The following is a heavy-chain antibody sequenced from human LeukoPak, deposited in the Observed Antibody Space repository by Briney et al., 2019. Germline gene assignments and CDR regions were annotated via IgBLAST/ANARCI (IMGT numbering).Heavy chain of an antibody. Sequence: GGSLRLSCVASGLSFSRYWMHWVRQAPGKGLAWVSRINSDGSSTSNADSVKGRFTISRDNAKNTLYLQMNSLRAEDTAVYYCTTLAASGWSDYWGQGTLVTVSS. V-gene: IGHV3-74*01. D-gene: IGHD6-19*01. CDR2: INSDGSST. CDR1: GLSFSRYW. J-gene: IGHJ4*02. CDR3: TTLAASGWSDY.